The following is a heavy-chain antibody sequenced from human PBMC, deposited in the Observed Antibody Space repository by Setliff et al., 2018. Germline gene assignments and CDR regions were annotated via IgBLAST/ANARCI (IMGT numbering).Heavy chain of an antibody. J-gene: IGHJ4*02. CDR1: GYSISSGYY. CDR3: ASVGGKTTGDFDY. V-gene: IGHV4-38-2*02. D-gene: IGHD1-26*01. CDR2: IYHSGST. Sequence: SETLSLTCTVSGYSISSGYYWGWNRQPPGKGLEWIGSIYHSGSTYYNPSLKSRVTISVDTSENQLALKLSSVTAADTAVYSCASVGGKTTGDFDYWGQGTLVTVSS.